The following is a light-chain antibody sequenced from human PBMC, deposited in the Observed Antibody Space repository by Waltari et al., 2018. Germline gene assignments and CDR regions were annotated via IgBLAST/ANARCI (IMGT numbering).Light chain of an antibody. J-gene: IGKJ1*01. CDR3: HQYHNWWS. CDR2: GAS. CDR1: QSISNN. Sequence: EIVMTQSPATLSVSPGERATVSCRASQSISNNLAWYQRKPGQAPRLLIYGASTRATDIPARFSGSGSGTEFTLTITSLQSEDFAVYYCHQYHNWWSFGQGTKVEIK. V-gene: IGKV3-15*01.